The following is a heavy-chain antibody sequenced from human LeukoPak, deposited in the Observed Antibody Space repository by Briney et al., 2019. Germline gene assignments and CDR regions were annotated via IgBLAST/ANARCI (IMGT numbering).Heavy chain of an antibody. D-gene: IGHD6-13*01. J-gene: IGHJ6*02. CDR3: ARKGIAAAGRHYYYGMDV. Sequence: SETLSLTCAVYGGSFSGYYRSWIRQPPGKGLEWIGEINHSGSTNYNPSLKSRVTISVDTSKNQFSLKLSSVTAADTAVYYCARKGIAAAGRHYYYGMDVWGQGTTVTVSS. CDR1: GGSFSGYY. V-gene: IGHV4-34*01. CDR2: INHSGST.